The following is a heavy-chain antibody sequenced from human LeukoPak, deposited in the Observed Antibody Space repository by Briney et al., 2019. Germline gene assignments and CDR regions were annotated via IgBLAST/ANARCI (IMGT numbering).Heavy chain of an antibody. CDR1: GFTFSSYS. D-gene: IGHD2-21*01. Sequence: PGGSLRLSCAASGFTFSSYSMNWVRQAPGKGLEWVSSISSSSSYIYYADSVKGRFTISRDNAKNSLYLQMNSLRTEDTALYYCAKDEGRAYCGGDCYSGFGYWGQGTLVTVSS. V-gene: IGHV3-21*01. J-gene: IGHJ4*02. CDR2: ISSSSSYI. CDR3: AKDEGRAYCGGDCYSGFGY.